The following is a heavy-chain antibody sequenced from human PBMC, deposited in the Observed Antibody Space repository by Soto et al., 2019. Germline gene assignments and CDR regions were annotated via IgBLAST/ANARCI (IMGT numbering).Heavy chain of an antibody. J-gene: IGHJ4*02. V-gene: IGHV1-2*02. CDR3: ARDSADTLTGYPLDY. D-gene: IGHD3-9*01. Sequence: ASVKVSCKASGYTFTGYYMHCVRQAPGQGLEWMGWINPNSGGTNYAQKFQGRVTMTRDTSTSTVYMELSSLRSEDTAVYYCARDSADTLTGYPLDYWGQGTLVTVSS. CDR1: GYTFTGYY. CDR2: INPNSGGT.